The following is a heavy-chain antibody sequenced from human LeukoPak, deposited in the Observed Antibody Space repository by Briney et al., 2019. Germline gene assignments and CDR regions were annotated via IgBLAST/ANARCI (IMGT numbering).Heavy chain of an antibody. CDR2: INSDGSST. CDR3: ARGGGVIIRGFDY. V-gene: IGHV3-74*01. D-gene: IGHD3-10*01. J-gene: IGHJ4*02. CDR1: GFTFSSYW. Sequence: GGSLRLSCAASGFTFSSYWMHWVRQAPGKGLVWVSRINSDGSSTSYVDSVKGRFTISRGNAKNTLYLQMNSLRAEDTAVYYCARGGGVIIRGFDYWGQGTLVTVSS.